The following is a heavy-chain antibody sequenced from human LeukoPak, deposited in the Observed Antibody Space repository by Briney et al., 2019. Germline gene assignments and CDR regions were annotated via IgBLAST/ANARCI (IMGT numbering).Heavy chain of an antibody. D-gene: IGHD6-13*01. Sequence: PSETLSLTCAVSGYSISSGYYWGWIRQPPGKGLEWIGSIYHSGSTYYNPSLKSRVTISVDTSKNQFSLKLSSVTAADTAVYYCARDEIAAAGGFDYRGQGTLVTVSS. CDR1: GYSISSGYY. V-gene: IGHV4-38-2*02. J-gene: IGHJ4*02. CDR3: ARDEIAAAGGFDY. CDR2: IYHSGST.